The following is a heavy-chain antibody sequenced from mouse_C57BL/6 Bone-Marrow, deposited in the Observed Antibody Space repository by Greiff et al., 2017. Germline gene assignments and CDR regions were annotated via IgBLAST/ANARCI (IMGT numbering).Heavy chain of an antibody. CDR1: GFTFSNYW. V-gene: IGHV6-3*01. CDR2: IRLKSDNYAT. D-gene: IGHD1-1*01. J-gene: IGHJ4*01. CDR3: TDGGPYYYAMDY. Sequence: EVHLVESGGGLVQPGGSMKLSCVASGFTFSNYWMNWVRQSPEKGLEWVAQIRLKSDNYATHYAESVKGRFTISRDDSKSSVYLQMNNLRAEDTGIYYCTDGGPYYYAMDYWGQGTSVTVSS.